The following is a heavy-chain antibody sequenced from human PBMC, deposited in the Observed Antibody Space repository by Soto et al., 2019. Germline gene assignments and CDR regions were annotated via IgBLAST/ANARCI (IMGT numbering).Heavy chain of an antibody. CDR1: GGSISSGGYS. Sequence: SETLSLTCAVSGGSISSGGYSWSWIRQPPGKGLEWIGYIYHSGSTYYNPSLKSRVTISVDRSKNQFSLKLSSVTAADTAVYYCARGLNFDWLPTDYWGQGTLVTVSS. V-gene: IGHV4-30-2*01. D-gene: IGHD3-9*01. CDR3: ARGLNFDWLPTDY. J-gene: IGHJ4*02. CDR2: IYHSGST.